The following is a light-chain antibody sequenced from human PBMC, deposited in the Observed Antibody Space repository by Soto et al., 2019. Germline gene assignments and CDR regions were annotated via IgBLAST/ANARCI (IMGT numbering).Light chain of an antibody. V-gene: IGLV2-14*01. CDR1: SGVRCTYNF. J-gene: IGLJ1*01. CDR3: SSSTTSSTRV. Sequence: QSALAQPASVSGSPVQSIAIACSGSSGVRCTYNFFSWYHQHPGKCTKLIIFEVTNRPSGVSNRLSGSKSGNTASLTISGLQAEDEADYYCSSSTTSSTRVFGTGTKVTV. CDR2: EVT.